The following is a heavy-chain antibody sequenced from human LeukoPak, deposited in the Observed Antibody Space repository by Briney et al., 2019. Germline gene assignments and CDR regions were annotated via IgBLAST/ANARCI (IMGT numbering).Heavy chain of an antibody. Sequence: SETLSLTCTVSGDSIASGGYYWSWIRQRPGKGLEWIGYIYKTGSTYYNPSLKSRVTMSVDTSRNQFSLKLNSVTAADTAVYYCARDVLRWGQGTLVTVSP. CDR3: ARDVLR. CDR2: IYKTGST. J-gene: IGHJ4*02. V-gene: IGHV4-31*03. CDR1: GDSIASGGYY.